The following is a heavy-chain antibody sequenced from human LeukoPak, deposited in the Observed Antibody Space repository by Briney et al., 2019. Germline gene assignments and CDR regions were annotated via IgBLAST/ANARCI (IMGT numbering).Heavy chain of an antibody. D-gene: IGHD3-10*01. Sequence: PGGSLRLSCAASGFTFSSYGMHWVRQAPGKGLEWVAFIRYDGSNKYYADSVKGRFTISRDNSKNTLYLQMNSLRAEDTAVYYCAAEFGLLNRFFDYWGQGTLVTVSS. V-gene: IGHV3-30*02. CDR3: AAEFGLLNRFFDY. J-gene: IGHJ4*02. CDR2: IRYDGSNK. CDR1: GFTFSSYG.